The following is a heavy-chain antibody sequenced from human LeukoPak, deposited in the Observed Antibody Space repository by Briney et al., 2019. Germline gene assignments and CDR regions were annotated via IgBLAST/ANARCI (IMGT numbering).Heavy chain of an antibody. J-gene: IGHJ6*03. D-gene: IGHD4-11*01. CDR1: CGSITSGGYY. Sequence: SQTLSLTCTVSCGSITSGGYYWSWIRQHPGKGLEWIGYLYYSGSTYYNPSLKRRVTISVDTSKNQFSLKLSSVTAADTAVYYCARALLDYSKGYYYYYYMDVWGKGTTVTVSS. CDR3: ARALLDYSKGYYYYYYMDV. CDR2: LYYSGST. V-gene: IGHV4-31*03.